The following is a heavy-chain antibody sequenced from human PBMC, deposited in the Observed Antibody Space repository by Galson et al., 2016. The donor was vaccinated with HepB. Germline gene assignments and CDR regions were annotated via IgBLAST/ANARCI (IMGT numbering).Heavy chain of an antibody. CDR3: VRDHDWAFDY. V-gene: IGHV3-48*03. D-gene: IGHD3-9*01. CDR2: ISDRGVTT. CDR1: GFTFSIYE. Sequence: SLRLSCAASGFTFSIYEMNWVRQAPGKGLEWVSYISDRGVTTYYADSVKGRFTISRDNGKNSLYLQMNSLRVEDTAVYYCVRDHDWAFDYWGQGLLVTVSS. J-gene: IGHJ4*02.